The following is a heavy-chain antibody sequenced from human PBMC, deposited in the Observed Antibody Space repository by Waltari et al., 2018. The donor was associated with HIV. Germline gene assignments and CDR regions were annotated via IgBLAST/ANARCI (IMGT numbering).Heavy chain of an antibody. CDR3: ARAVSGGHGSSWLDP. V-gene: IGHV4-4*02. Sequence: VQLQESGPGLEKPSETLSLTRAVSGGYIRSYNWWSWVRQPPGKGLEWIGEMYHSGSTNYNSALKSRVTISVDKSKNQFSLKLNSVTAADTAIYYCARAVSGGHGSSWLDPWGQGILVTVSS. D-gene: IGHD2-15*01. CDR1: GGYIRSYNW. CDR2: MYHSGST. J-gene: IGHJ5*02.